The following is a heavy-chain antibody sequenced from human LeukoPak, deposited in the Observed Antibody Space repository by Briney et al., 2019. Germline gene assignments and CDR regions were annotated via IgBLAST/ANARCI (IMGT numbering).Heavy chain of an antibody. J-gene: IGHJ4*02. Sequence: GGSLRLSCAASGFTFSTYWMTWARQAPGKGLEWVATIKPDGSEEYYVDSVKGRFTISRDNAKNSLYLQMNSVRAEDTAVYYCAKPSRSSSNEYWGQGTLVTVSS. CDR1: GFTFSTYW. CDR3: AKPSRSSSNEY. V-gene: IGHV3-7*05. D-gene: IGHD6-13*01. CDR2: IKPDGSEE.